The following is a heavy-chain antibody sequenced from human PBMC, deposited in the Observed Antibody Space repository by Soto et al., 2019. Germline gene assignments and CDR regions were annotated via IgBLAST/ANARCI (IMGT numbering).Heavy chain of an antibody. J-gene: IGHJ4*02. CDR2: IVLGSGDT. V-gene: IGHV1-58*02. D-gene: IGHD2-15*01. CDR1: GFSFSSSA. CDR3: AAWDCSSGICSVDY. Sequence: QMQLVQSGPEMKKPGTSVKVSCKASGFSFSSSAIQWVRQARGQSLEWIGWIVLGSGDTNYAQKFHERVTITRDMSTSTTYMELRSLRSEDTAVFYCAAWDCSSGICSVDYWGQGTLVTVSS.